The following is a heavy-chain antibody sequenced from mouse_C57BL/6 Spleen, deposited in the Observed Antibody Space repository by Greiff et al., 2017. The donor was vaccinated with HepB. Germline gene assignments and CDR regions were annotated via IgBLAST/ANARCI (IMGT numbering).Heavy chain of an antibody. V-gene: IGHV6-3*01. CDR1: GFTFSNYW. D-gene: IGHD1-1*01. CDR3: TRDYYGSSYYWYFDV. J-gene: IGHJ1*03. CDR2: IRLKSDNYAT. Sequence: EVQLQESGGGLVQPGGSMKLSCVASGFTFSNYWMNWVRQSPEKGLEWVAQIRLKSDNYATHYAESVKGRFTISRDDSKSSVYLQMNNLRAEDTGIYYCTRDYYGSSYYWYFDVWGTGTTVTVSS.